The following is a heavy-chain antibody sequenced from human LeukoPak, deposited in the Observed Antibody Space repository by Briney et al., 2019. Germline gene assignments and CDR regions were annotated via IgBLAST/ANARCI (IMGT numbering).Heavy chain of an antibody. CDR3: ASALIPYYFDY. V-gene: IGHV4-59*01. CDR2: IYYSGST. Sequence: EASETLSLTCTVSGGSISSYYWSWIRQPPGKGLEWIGYIYYSGSTNYNPSLKSRVTISVDTSKNQFSLKLSSVTAADTAVYYCASALIPYYFDYWGQGTLVTVSP. J-gene: IGHJ4*02. CDR1: GGSISSYY.